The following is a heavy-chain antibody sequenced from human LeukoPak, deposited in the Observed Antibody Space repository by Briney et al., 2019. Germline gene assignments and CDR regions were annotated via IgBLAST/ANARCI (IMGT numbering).Heavy chain of an antibody. CDR2: IIPIFGTA. Sequence: ASVKVSCKASGGTFSSYAISWVRQAPGQGLEWMGGIIPIFGTANYAQKFQGRVTMTRDTSISTAYMELSRLRSDDTAVYYCARVFVDTAPGYYGMDVWGQGTTVTVSS. V-gene: IGHV1-69*05. CDR1: GGTFSSYA. CDR3: ARVFVDTAPGYYGMDV. J-gene: IGHJ6*02. D-gene: IGHD5-18*01.